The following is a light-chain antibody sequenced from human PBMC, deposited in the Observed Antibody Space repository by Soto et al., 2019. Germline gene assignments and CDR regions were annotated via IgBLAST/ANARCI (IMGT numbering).Light chain of an antibody. CDR1: QGRSTW. V-gene: IGKV1-5*03. CDR2: IAS. Sequence: DIQMTQSPSTLSASVGDSVTITCRARQGRSTWLAWYQHKPGKAPKLLIYIASNLEGGVPTRFSGSGSGREFTLTITSLQPDDFANYYCQQYTTYPYTFGQGTELAIK. J-gene: IGKJ2*01. CDR3: QQYTTYPYT.